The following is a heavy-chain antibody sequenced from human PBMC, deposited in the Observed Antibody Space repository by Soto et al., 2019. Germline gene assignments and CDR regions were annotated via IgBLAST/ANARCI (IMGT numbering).Heavy chain of an antibody. J-gene: IGHJ6*02. CDR1: GGTLSRYA. CDR2: IIPILGIA. Sequence: ASVKVSCKASGGTLSRYAISWVRQTPGQGLEWMGRIIPILGIANYAQKFKVRVTITVEKSTSIAYMELSSLRSEDTAVYYCARLESGMDVWGQGTTVTVYS. V-gene: IGHV1-69*04. CDR3: ARLESGMDV.